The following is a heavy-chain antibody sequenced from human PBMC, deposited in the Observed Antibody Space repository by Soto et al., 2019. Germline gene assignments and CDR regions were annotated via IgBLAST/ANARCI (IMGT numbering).Heavy chain of an antibody. V-gene: IGHV3-30*03. D-gene: IGHD3-22*01. CDR3: ASTKYDSSAYYYWYLGL. J-gene: IGHJ2*01. CDR2: ILYDGSKK. CDR1: GFTFSSYG. Sequence: QVQLVESGGGVVQPGRSLRLSCAASGFTFSSYGMHWVRQAPGKGLEWVAVILYDGSKKYYADSVKGRFTISRDNSKNALYLQMSSLRAEDTAVYYCASTKYDSSAYYYWYLGLWGRGTLVTVSS.